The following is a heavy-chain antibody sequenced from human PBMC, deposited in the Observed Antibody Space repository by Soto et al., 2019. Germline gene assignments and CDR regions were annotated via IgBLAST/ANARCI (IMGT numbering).Heavy chain of an antibody. CDR1: GFTFSSYS. J-gene: IGHJ5*02. D-gene: IGHD2-2*01. CDR2: ISSSSSYI. CDR3: ARASLSLLSFRPDNWFDP. V-gene: IGHV3-21*01. Sequence: EVQLVESGGGLVKPGGSLRLSCAASGFTFSSYSMNWVRQAPGKGLEWVSSISSSSSYIYYADSVKGRFTISRDNAKNSLYRQMNSLRAEDTAVYYCARASLSLLSFRPDNWFDPCGQGTLVTVSS.